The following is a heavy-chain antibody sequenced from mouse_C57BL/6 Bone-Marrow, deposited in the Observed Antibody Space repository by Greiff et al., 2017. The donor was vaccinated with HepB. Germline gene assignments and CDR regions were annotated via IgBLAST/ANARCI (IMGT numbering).Heavy chain of an antibody. D-gene: IGHD3-3*01. CDR2: INSAGGST. Sequence: EVMLVESGGGLVQPGESLKLSCESNEYEFPSHDMSWVRKTPEKRLELVAAINSAGGSTYYPDTMERRFIISRDNTKKTLYLQMSSLRSEDTALYYCAGRNPRASDVYFDVWGTGTTVTVSS. V-gene: IGHV5-2*03. CDR3: AGRNPRASDVYFDV. J-gene: IGHJ1*03. CDR1: EYEFPSHD.